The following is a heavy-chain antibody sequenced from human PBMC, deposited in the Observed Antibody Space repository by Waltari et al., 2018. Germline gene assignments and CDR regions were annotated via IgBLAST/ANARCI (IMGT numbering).Heavy chain of an antibody. V-gene: IGHV3-23*01. J-gene: IGHJ4*02. CDR1: GFTFSSYA. CDR2: ISGSGGST. CDR3: AKVRSRDFDY. Sequence: EVQLLESGGGLVQPGGSLRLPCAASGFTFSSYALRWVRQAPGKGLEWVSVISGSGGSTYYADSVKGRFTISRDNSKNTLYLQMNSLRAEDTAVYYCAKVRSRDFDYWGQGTLVTVSS. D-gene: IGHD2-21*01.